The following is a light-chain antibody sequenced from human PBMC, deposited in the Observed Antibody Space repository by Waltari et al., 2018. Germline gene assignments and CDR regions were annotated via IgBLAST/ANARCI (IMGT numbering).Light chain of an antibody. J-gene: IGLJ3*02. V-gene: IGLV2-14*03. CDR1: SGDVGASNY. CDR3: FSYISSTITWV. Sequence: QSALTQPASVSGSPGQSITISCTGASGDVGASNYVSWYQQHPGKAPKLMIYDVTVRPSGFSNRFSGFKSGNTASLSISGLQAEDEADYYCFSYISSTITWVFGGGTKLTVL. CDR2: DVT.